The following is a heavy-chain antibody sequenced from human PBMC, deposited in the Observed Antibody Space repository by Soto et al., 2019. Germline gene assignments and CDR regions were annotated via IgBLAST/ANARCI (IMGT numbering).Heavy chain of an antibody. J-gene: IGHJ4*02. D-gene: IGHD2-21*02. CDR1: GFTFGSYA. V-gene: IGHV3-23*01. Sequence: GGSLRLSCEASGFTFGSYAMTWVRRAPGKGLEWVSTINDNGNLRYYAESVRGRFTISRDNSKNTLYLQLNNLRAEDSARYYCAKAFGDWYPFEKWGLGALVTVSS. CDR3: AKAFGDWYPFEK. CDR2: INDNGNLR.